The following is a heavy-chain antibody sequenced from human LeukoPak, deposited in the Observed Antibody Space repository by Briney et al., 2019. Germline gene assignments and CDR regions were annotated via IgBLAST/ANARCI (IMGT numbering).Heavy chain of an antibody. V-gene: IGHV1-69*01. Sequence: GASVKVSCKASGGTFSSYAISWVRQAPGQGLEWMGGIIPIFGTANYAQKFQGRVTITADESTSTAYMELSSLRSEDTAVYHCARDWDQRNYYYGMDVWGKGTTVTVSS. CDR2: IIPIFGTA. CDR1: GGTFSSYA. CDR3: ARDWDQRNYYYGMDV. J-gene: IGHJ6*04. D-gene: IGHD1-26*01.